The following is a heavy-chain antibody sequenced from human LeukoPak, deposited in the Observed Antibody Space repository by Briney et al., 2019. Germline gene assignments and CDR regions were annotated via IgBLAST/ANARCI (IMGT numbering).Heavy chain of an antibody. CDR1: GFTFSSYS. V-gene: IGHV3-48*04. D-gene: IGHD4-17*01. J-gene: IGHJ4*02. CDR2: ITSSSSAI. Sequence: GRSLRLSCAASGFTFSSYSMNWVRQAPGKGLEWVSYITSSSSAIYYADSVKGRFTISRDNAKNSLYLQMNSLRAEDTAVYYCARDNGDYVPYYFDYWGQGTLVTVSS. CDR3: ARDNGDYVPYYFDY.